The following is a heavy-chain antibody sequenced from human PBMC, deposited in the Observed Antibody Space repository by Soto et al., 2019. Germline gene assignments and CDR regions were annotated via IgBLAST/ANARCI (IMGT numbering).Heavy chain of an antibody. CDR2: ISGSGRTT. CDR1: GFTFGTYA. D-gene: IGHD3-16*01. V-gene: IGHV3-23*01. Sequence: EVQLLESGGGLVQPGGSLRLSCAASGFTFGTYAMNWLRQAPGRGLECVSFISGSGRTTYYADSVKGRFTVSRDNSKNTMYLQMNSLRAEDTALYYCAKFRGPSYSYYYMDVWGKGTTVTDSS. J-gene: IGHJ6*03. CDR3: AKFRGPSYSYYYMDV.